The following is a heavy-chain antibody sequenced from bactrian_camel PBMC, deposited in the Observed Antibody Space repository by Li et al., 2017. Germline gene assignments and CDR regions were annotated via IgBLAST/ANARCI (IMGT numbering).Heavy chain of an antibody. CDR2: VDDDGRT. D-gene: IGHD3*01. V-gene: IGHV3S10*01. Sequence: VQLVESGGGSVQAGGSLRLSCVASGFTFSDYGMSWHRQAPGKEREFVSGVDDDGRTTYADSVKGRFTISRDNAKNTVWLQMNNLQSEDTALYYCAASTTVGCTFVAAQYRYWGQGTQVTVS. CDR1: GFTFSDYG. J-gene: IGHJ4*01. CDR3: AASTTVGCTFVAAQYRY.